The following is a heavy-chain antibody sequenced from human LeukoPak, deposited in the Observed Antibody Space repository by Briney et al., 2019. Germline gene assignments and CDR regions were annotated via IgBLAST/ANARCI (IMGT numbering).Heavy chain of an antibody. J-gene: IGHJ6*02. CDR2: IKQDGSEK. V-gene: IGHV3-7*01. CDR3: TKYCGGDCYGMDV. D-gene: IGHD2-21*01. Sequence: GGSLKLSCTASGFTFSSYWMSWVRQAPGKGLEWVANIKQDGSEKDYVDSVKGRFTISRDNAKNSLYLQMNSLRAEDTAVYYCTKYCGGDCYGMDVWGQGTTVTVSS. CDR1: GFTFSSYW.